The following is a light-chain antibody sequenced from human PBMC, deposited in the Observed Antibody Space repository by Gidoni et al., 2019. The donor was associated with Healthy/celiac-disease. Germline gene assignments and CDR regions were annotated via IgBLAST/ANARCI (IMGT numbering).Light chain of an antibody. V-gene: IGKV3-11*01. CDR1: QSVSSY. J-gene: IGKJ3*01. CDR3: QQRSNWPHIT. CDR2: DAS. Sequence: EIVSTQSPATLSLSPGERATRSCRASQSVSSYLAWYQQKPGQAPRLLIYDASNRATGIPARFSGSGSGTDFTLTISSLEPEDFAVYYCQQRSNWPHITFXPXTKVDIK.